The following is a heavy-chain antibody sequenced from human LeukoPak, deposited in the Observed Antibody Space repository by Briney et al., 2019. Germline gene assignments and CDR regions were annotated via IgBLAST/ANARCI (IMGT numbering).Heavy chain of an antibody. J-gene: IGHJ4*02. CDR2: INPDGST. D-gene: IGHD2-15*01. Sequence: GGSLRLSCAASGFIFRDHSMHWARQIPGKGLVWVSRINPDGSTNYADSVKGRFTISRDNAKNTLYRQMRSLEVEDSSLYFWVGALGGGVDYWGRGTLVTFSS. CDR1: GFIFRDHS. V-gene: IGHV3-74*01. CDR3: VGALGGGVDY.